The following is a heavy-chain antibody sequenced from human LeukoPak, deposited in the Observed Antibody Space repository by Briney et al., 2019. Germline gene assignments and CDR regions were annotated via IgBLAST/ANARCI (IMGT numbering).Heavy chain of an antibody. J-gene: IGHJ4*02. CDR1: GFTFSSYG. CDR2: IWGDGSNK. Sequence: PGGSLRLSCAASGFTFSSYGMHWVRQVPGKGLEWVASIWGDGSNKYYADSVKGRFTISRDNSKNTLYLQMNSLRAEDTALYYCEKQITSGGSWGQGTLVTVSS. CDR3: EKQITSGGS. D-gene: IGHD5-12*01. V-gene: IGHV3-30*02.